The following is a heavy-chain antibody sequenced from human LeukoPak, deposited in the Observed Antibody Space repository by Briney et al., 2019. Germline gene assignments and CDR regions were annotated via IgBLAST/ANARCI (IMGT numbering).Heavy chain of an antibody. V-gene: IGHV3-74*01. Sequence: PGGSLRLSCVASGFTFSSHWVHWVRQVPGKGLVWVSRINGDGSSTNYADSVKGRLTISRDNAKNTLYLQMNSLTIEDTAVYYCASPETGGFFDYWGQGTLVTVAS. D-gene: IGHD7-27*01. J-gene: IGHJ4*02. CDR2: INGDGSST. CDR3: ASPETGGFFDY. CDR1: GFTFSSHW.